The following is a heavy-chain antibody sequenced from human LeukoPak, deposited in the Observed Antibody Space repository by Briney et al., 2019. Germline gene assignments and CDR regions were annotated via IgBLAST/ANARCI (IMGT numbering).Heavy chain of an antibody. V-gene: IGHV3-30-3*01. CDR2: ISYDGSNK. Sequence: PGRSLRLSCAASGFTFSSYAMHWVRQAPGKGLEWVAVISYDGSNKYYADSVKGRFTISRDNSKNTLYLQMNGLRAEDTAVYYCARDIEQWLVRGFFDYWGQGTLVTVSS. D-gene: IGHD6-19*01. CDR3: ARDIEQWLVRGFFDY. J-gene: IGHJ4*02. CDR1: GFTFSSYA.